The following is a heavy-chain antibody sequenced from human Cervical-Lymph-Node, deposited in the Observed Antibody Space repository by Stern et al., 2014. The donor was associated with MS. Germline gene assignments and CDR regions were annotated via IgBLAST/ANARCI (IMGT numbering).Heavy chain of an antibody. Sequence: VQLVQSGAEVKKPGESLKISCKSSGFDFTIYSIGWVRQMPGKGLEWIGIIYPGYSDTKYSPSFQGQVTISADKSISTAYLQWSSLKASDTAMYYCARQTARGDDAFDIWGQGTMVTV. CDR1: GFDFTIYS. D-gene: IGHD3-10*01. J-gene: IGHJ3*02. V-gene: IGHV5-51*01. CDR2: IYPGYSDT. CDR3: ARQTARGDDAFDI.